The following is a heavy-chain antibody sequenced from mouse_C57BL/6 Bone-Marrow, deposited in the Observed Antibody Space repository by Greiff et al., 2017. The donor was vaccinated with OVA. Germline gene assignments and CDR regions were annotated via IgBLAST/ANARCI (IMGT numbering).Heavy chain of an antibody. CDR2: ISSGGDYI. CDR3: TRDKEDSRFAY. V-gene: IGHV5-9-1*02. CDR1: GFTFSSYA. Sequence: EVKLMESGEGLVKPGGSLKLSCAASGFTFSSYAMSWVRQTPEKRLEWVAYISSGGDYIYYADTVKGRFTISRDNARNTLYLQMSSLKSEDTAMYYCTRDKEDSRFAYWGQGTLVTVSA. J-gene: IGHJ3*01.